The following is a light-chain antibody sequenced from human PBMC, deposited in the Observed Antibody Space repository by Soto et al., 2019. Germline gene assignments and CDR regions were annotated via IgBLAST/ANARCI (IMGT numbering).Light chain of an antibody. CDR1: QDISNY. V-gene: IGKV1-33*01. Sequence: DIQMTQSPSSLSASVGDRVTITCQASQDISNYLNWYQQKPGKAPKLLIYDASNLETGVPSRFSGSGSGTHFTFTISSLQPEDIATYYCQQYDNLPRSITFGQGTRLEIK. CDR3: QQYDNLPRSIT. J-gene: IGKJ5*01. CDR2: DAS.